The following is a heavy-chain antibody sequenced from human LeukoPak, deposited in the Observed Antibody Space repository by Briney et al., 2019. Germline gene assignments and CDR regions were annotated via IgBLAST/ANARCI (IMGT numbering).Heavy chain of an antibody. CDR1: GGSISSSSYY. CDR2: IYYNGSI. CDR3: ARSLPGAAAGSSGFDY. J-gene: IGHJ4*02. Sequence: PSETLSLTCTVSGGSISSSSYYWGWIRQPPGKGLEWIGSIYYNGSIYYNPSLKSRVTISVDTSKNQFSLKLSSVTAADTAVYYCARSLPGAAAGSSGFDYWGQGTLVTVSS. D-gene: IGHD6-13*01. V-gene: IGHV4-39*07.